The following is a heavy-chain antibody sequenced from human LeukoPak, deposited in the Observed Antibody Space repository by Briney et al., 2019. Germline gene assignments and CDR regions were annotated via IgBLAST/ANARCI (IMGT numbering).Heavy chain of an antibody. D-gene: IGHD3-10*01. V-gene: IGHV3-20*04. CDR1: GFTFDHYG. Sequence: GGSLRLSCIASGFTFDHYGLTRVRQVPGKGLECISDINWNGENTAYADSVQGRFTISRDNAGNSLYLQMKSLRPDDTALYYCARDRGSAYYGGFDLWGQGALVTVSA. CDR3: ARDRGSAYYGGFDL. J-gene: IGHJ4*02. CDR2: INWNGENT.